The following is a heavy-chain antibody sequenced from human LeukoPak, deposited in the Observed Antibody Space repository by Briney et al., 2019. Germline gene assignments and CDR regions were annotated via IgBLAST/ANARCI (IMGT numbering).Heavy chain of an antibody. CDR3: ARGRPYYDY. J-gene: IGHJ4*02. Sequence: SETLSLTCAVYGGSFSGYYWSWIRQPPGKGLEWIGEINHGGSTNYNPSLKSRVTISVDTSKNQFSLKLSSVTAADTAVYYCARGRPYYDYWGQGTLVTVSS. V-gene: IGHV4-34*01. CDR2: INHGGST. CDR1: GGSFSGYY.